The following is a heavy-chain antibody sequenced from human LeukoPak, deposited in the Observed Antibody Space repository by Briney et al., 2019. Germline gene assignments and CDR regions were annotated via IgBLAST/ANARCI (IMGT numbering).Heavy chain of an antibody. D-gene: IGHD2-21*02. CDR3: ARELPREVTLDY. CDR1: EFNFFSYG. J-gene: IGHJ4*01. V-gene: IGHV3-74*01. CDR2: IFTDGTTT. Sequence: GGSLRLSCVASEFNFFSYGMQWVRQAPGKGLVWVSRIFTDGTTTSYADSVKGRFTISRDNAKNTLYLQMNSLGAEDTAVYYCARELPREVTLDYWGQGTLVTVSP.